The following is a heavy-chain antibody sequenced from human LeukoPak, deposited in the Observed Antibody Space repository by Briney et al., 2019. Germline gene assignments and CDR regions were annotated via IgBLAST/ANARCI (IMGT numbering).Heavy chain of an antibody. J-gene: IGHJ4*02. D-gene: IGHD6-19*01. V-gene: IGHV3-53*04. CDR2: IYSAGNT. CDR1: EFTVSSNY. CDR3: ARGGTPGYSSGRIDY. Sequence: GGSLRLSCVASEFTVSSNYMSWVRQAPGKGLEWVSVIYSAGNTYYADSVKGRFTISRHNSENTLYLHMNSLRVEDTAVYFCARGGTPGYSSGRIDYWGQGTLVTVSS.